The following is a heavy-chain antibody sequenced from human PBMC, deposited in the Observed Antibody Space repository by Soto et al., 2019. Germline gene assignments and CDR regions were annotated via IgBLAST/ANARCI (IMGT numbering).Heavy chain of an antibody. Sequence: GESLKISFKGSGYSFTSYLIGWVRQMPVKGLEWMGIIYPGDSDTRYSPSFQGQVTISADKSISTAYLQWSSLKASDTAMYYCSRQMGIVGATPYYYYGMDVGGHGTKVTVSS. CDR2: IYPGDSDT. CDR1: GYSFTSYL. D-gene: IGHD1-26*01. CDR3: SRQMGIVGATPYYYYGMDV. J-gene: IGHJ6*02. V-gene: IGHV5-51*01.